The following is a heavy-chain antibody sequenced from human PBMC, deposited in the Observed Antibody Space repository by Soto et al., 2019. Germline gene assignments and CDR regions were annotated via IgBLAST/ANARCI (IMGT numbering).Heavy chain of an antibody. Sequence: GASVKVSCKASGYTFTSYGISWVRQAPGQGLEWMGWISAYNGNTNYAQKLQGRVTMTTDTSTSTAYMELRSLRSDDTAVYYCARYVTRDTIFGVVIIRYNWFDPWGQGTLVTVSS. CDR1: GYTFTSYG. J-gene: IGHJ5*02. CDR2: ISAYNGNT. V-gene: IGHV1-18*01. D-gene: IGHD3-3*01. CDR3: ARYVTRDTIFGVVIIRYNWFDP.